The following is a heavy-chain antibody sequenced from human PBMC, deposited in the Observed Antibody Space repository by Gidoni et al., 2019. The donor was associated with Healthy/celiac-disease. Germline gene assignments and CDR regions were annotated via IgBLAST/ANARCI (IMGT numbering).Heavy chain of an antibody. Sequence: QVQLVQSGAEVKKPGASVKVSCKASGYTFTSYGISWVRQAPGQGLEWMGWISAYNGNTNYAQKLQGRVTMTTDTSTSTAYMELRSLRSDDTAVYYCARDCEQLVNYYYYGMDVWGQGTTVTVSS. J-gene: IGHJ6*02. V-gene: IGHV1-18*01. CDR3: ARDCEQLVNYYYYGMDV. D-gene: IGHD6-13*01. CDR1: GYTFTSYG. CDR2: ISAYNGNT.